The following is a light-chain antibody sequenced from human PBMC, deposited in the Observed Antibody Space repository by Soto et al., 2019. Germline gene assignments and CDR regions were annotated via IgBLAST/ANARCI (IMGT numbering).Light chain of an antibody. CDR3: MQGTHWPPYT. CDR1: QSLAYSDGNTY. J-gene: IGKJ2*01. V-gene: IGKV2-30*01. CDR2: KVS. Sequence: DVVMTQSPLSLPVTLGQPASISCRSSQSLAYSDGNTYLNWFQQRPGQSPRRLIYKVSNRDSGVRDRFSGGGSGTDFTLKISRVEAEDVGVYYCMQGTHWPPYTFGQGTKLEIK.